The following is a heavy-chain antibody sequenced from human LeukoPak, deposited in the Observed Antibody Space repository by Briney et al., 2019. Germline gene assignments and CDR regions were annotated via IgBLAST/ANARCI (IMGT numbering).Heavy chain of an antibody. Sequence: PGGSLRLSCAASGFTFSSHSMNWVRQAPGKGLEWVSYISSSSSTIYYADSVKGRFTISRDNSKNTLYLQMNSLRAEDTAVYYCANSHGAAAGSQSSDYWGQGTLVTVSS. CDR2: ISSSSSTI. J-gene: IGHJ4*02. V-gene: IGHV3-48*01. CDR3: ANSHGAAAGSQSSDY. CDR1: GFTFSSHS. D-gene: IGHD6-13*01.